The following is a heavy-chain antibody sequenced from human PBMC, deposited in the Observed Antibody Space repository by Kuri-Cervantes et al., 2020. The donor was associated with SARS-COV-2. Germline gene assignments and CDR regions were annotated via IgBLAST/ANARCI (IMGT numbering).Heavy chain of an antibody. CDR1: GYTFTYRF. V-gene: IGHV1-45*02. D-gene: IGHD4/OR15-4a*01. J-gene: IGHJ3*02. Sequence: SVKVSCKASGYTFTYRFLHWVRQAPGQAPEWMGWITPFNGNTKYAQKFQGRVTITRDRSMNTAYMELSSLRSEDTAMYYCARSGPGAISREDGALDIWGQGTMVTVSS. CDR2: ITPFNGNT. CDR3: ARSGPGAISREDGALDI.